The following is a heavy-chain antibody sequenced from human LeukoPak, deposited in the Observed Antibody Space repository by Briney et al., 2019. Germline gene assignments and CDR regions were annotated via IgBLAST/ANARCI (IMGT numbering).Heavy chain of an antibody. D-gene: IGHD3-22*01. CDR3: ARDYYDSSGYSGAFDI. CDR1: GFTFSSYT. J-gene: IGHJ3*02. V-gene: IGHV3-21*01. Sequence: GGSLRLSCAASGFTFSSYTMNWVRQAPGKGLEWVSSISSSSSYIYYADSVKGRFSISRDNAKNSLYLQMNSLRAEDTAVYYCARDYYDSSGYSGAFDIWGQGTMVTVSS. CDR2: ISSSSSYI.